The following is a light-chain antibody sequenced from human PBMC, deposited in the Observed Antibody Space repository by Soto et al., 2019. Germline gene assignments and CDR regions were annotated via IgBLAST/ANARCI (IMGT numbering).Light chain of an antibody. CDR3: QQYNSYPLT. CDR1: QSISSW. J-gene: IGKJ4*01. Sequence: IKVNQSLSTLSASIGDRVNITCRASQSISSWLAWYQQKPGKAPKLLIYDASSLESGVPSRFSGSGSGTEFTLTISSLQPDDFATYYCQQYNSYPLTFGGGSIVDVK. V-gene: IGKV1-5*01. CDR2: DAS.